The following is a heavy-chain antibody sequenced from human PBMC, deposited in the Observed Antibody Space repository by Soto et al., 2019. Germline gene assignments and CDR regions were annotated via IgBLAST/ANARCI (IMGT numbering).Heavy chain of an antibody. Sequence: EASVKVSCKASGGTFSSYAISWVRQAPGQGLEWMGGIIPIFGTANYAQKFQGRVTITADKSTSTAYMELSSLRSEDTAVYYCARGDPGSYPFDYWGQGTLVTVPQ. CDR1: GGTFSSYA. D-gene: IGHD1-26*01. CDR3: ARGDPGSYPFDY. CDR2: IIPIFGTA. V-gene: IGHV1-69*06. J-gene: IGHJ4*02.